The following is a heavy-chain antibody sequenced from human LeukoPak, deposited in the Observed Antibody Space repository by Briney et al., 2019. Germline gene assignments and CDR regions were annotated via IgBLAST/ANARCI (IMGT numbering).Heavy chain of an antibody. V-gene: IGHV4-4*07. D-gene: IGHD3-22*01. Sequence: PSETLSLTCTVSDGSIGTYYWSWIRQPAGKGLEWIGRIYTSGTTTYNSSLKSRVTMSVDTSKNQLSLKLNSVTAADTAVYYCARLLDNDGSGDPDTFDMWGQGTVVVVSS. CDR3: ARLLDNDGSGDPDTFDM. CDR1: DGSIGTYY. CDR2: IYTSGTT. J-gene: IGHJ3*02.